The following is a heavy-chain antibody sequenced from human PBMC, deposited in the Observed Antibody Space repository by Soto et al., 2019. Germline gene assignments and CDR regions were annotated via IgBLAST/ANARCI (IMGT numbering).Heavy chain of an antibody. V-gene: IGHV1-69*06. CDR3: AREAVAVTAGGGGAFDI. D-gene: IGHD2-21*01. Sequence: QVQLVQSGTEVKKPGSSVKVSCKASGGFLSSHPINWVRQAPGQGLEWVGGIIPMYGAANYAKKFQGRVTLTADKSTSTAYMDLTSLTSEDTAVYYCAREAVAVTAGGGGAFDIWGQGTLITVSS. J-gene: IGHJ3*02. CDR1: GGFLSSHP. CDR2: IIPMYGAA.